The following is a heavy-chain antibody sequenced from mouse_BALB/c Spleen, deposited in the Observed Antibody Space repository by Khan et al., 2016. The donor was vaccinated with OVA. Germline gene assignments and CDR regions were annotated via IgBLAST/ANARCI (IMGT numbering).Heavy chain of an antibody. CDR1: GYSIASDYA. D-gene: IGHD1-1*01. CDR3: ARVYGGDFDY. CDR2: ISYSGNT. V-gene: IGHV3-2*02. J-gene: IGHJ2*03. Sequence: VQLKESGPGLVKPSQSLSLTCTVTGYSIASDYAWNWIRQFPGNKLEWMGFISYSGNTNYNPSLKSRISINRDTSKNQFFLQLNSVTSEDTATYYCARVYGGDFDYWGKGTSRTVSS.